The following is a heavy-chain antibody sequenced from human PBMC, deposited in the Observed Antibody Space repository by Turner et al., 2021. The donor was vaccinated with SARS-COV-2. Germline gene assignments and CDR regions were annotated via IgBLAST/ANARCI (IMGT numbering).Heavy chain of an antibody. Sequence: QVQLVESGGGVVQPGRSLSRSCAASGFTRSSYGMHWVRQAPGKGLEWVAVISYDGSNKYYADSVKGRFTISRDNSKNTLYLQMNSLRAEDTAVYYCARDSGDFDYWGQGTLVTVSS. CDR3: ARDSGDFDY. CDR1: GFTRSSYG. CDR2: ISYDGSNK. J-gene: IGHJ4*02. V-gene: IGHV3-30-3*01. D-gene: IGHD3-10*01.